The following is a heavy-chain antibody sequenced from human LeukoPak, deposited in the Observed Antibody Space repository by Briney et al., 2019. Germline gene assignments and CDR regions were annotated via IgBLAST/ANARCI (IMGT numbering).Heavy chain of an antibody. Sequence: GGSLRLSCAASGFTFSSYSMNWVRQAPGKGLERVSSISSSSSYIYYADSVKGRFTISRDNAKNSLYLQMNSLRAEDTAVYYCARGRAMVRGGNNWFDPWGQGTLVTVSS. CDR3: ARGRAMVRGGNNWFDP. V-gene: IGHV3-21*01. CDR2: ISSSSSYI. CDR1: GFTFSSYS. D-gene: IGHD3-10*01. J-gene: IGHJ5*02.